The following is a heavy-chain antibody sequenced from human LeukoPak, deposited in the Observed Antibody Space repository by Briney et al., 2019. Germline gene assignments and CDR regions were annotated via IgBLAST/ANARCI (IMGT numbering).Heavy chain of an antibody. V-gene: IGHV3-43*02. D-gene: IGHD5/OR15-5a*01. J-gene: IGHJ5*02. CDR3: AKDHLIYDDNGLWFDP. Sequence: PGGSLRLSCAASGFTFDDYGMSWVRQAPGKGLEWVSLIRGDATTYYAESTEGRFTISRDNSKNSLYLQMNSLRIEDTALYYCAKDHLIYDDNGLWFDPWGQGTLVTVSS. CDR1: GFTFDDYG. CDR2: IRGDATT.